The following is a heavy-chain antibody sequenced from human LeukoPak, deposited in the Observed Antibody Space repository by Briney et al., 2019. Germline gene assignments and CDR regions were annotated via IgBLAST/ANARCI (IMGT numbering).Heavy chain of an antibody. V-gene: IGHV3-74*01. CDR1: GFTFSSYW. Sequence: GGSLRLSCAASGFTFSSYWMHWVRQAPGKGLVWVSRVNSDGSSTTYADSVKGRFTISRDNAKNTLYLQMNSLRAEDTAVYYCARDHEQWLIPDYWGQGTLVTVSS. J-gene: IGHJ4*02. CDR3: ARDHEQWLIPDY. CDR2: VNSDGSST. D-gene: IGHD6-19*01.